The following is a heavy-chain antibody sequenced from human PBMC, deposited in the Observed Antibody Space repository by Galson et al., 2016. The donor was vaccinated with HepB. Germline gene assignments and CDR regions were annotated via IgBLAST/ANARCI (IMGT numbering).Heavy chain of an antibody. CDR3: GKDWGSLWESSGKGMDV. CDR1: GFTFNSYN. V-gene: IGHV3-43*01. CDR2: ISWDGRSP. J-gene: IGHJ6*02. Sequence: SLRLSCAASGFTFNSYNMNWVRQAPGKGLEWVALISWDGRSPDYADSVRGRFTISRDNRQNILYLQMNRLTTDDTALYYCGKDWGSLWESSGKGMDVWGQGTTVIVSS. D-gene: IGHD3-16*01.